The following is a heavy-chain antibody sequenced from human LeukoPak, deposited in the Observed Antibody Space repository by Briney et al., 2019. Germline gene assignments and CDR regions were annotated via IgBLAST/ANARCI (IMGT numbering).Heavy chain of an antibody. CDR3: ARGRLARSPYFDY. CDR2: IYYIGST. CDR1: GGSFSSYY. V-gene: IGHV4-59*01. D-gene: IGHD6-19*01. J-gene: IGHJ4*02. Sequence: SETLSLTCTVSGGSFSSYYWSWIRQPPGKGLEWIGYIYYIGSTDYNPSLKSRVTISVETSKNQFSLNLSSVTAADTAVYYCARGRLARSPYFDYWGQGTLVTVSS.